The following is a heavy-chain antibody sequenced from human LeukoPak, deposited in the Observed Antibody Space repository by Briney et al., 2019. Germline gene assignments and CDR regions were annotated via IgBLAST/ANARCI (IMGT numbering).Heavy chain of an antibody. Sequence: GESLKISCKGSGYSFTSYWIGWVRQMPGKGLEWMGIIYPGDSDTRYSPSFQGQVTISADRSISTAYLQRSSLQASDTAIYYCARFGVTDKWFDPWGQGTLVTVSS. CDR3: ARFGVTDKWFDP. V-gene: IGHV5-51*01. CDR1: GYSFTSYW. J-gene: IGHJ5*02. CDR2: IYPGDSDT. D-gene: IGHD2-21*02.